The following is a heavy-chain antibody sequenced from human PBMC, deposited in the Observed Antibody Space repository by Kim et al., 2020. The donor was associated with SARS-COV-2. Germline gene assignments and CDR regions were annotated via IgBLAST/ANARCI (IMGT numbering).Heavy chain of an antibody. CDR2: ISGSGGST. CDR3: AKDLGLGIAAAPGWFDP. D-gene: IGHD6-13*01. J-gene: IGHJ5*02. Sequence: GGSLRLSCAASGFTFSSYAMSWVRQAPGKGLEWVSAISGSGGSTYYADSVKGRFTISRDNSKNTLYLQMNSLRAEDTAVYYCAKDLGLGIAAAPGWFDPWGQGTLVTVSS. CDR1: GFTFSSYA. V-gene: IGHV3-23*01.